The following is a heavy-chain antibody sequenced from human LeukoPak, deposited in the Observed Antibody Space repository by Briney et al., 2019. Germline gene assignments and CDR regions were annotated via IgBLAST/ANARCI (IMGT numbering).Heavy chain of an antibody. V-gene: IGHV1-8*03. D-gene: IGHD1-1*01. CDR2: MNPNSGNT. J-gene: IGHJ3*02. CDR3: ARVRRTAGAVDI. Sequence: ASVKVSCKASGYTFTSYDMNRVRQATGQRLEWMGWMNPNSGNTGYAQKFQGRVTITRNTSISTAYMELSSLRSEDTAVYYCARVRRTAGAVDIWGQGTMVTVSS. CDR1: GYTFTSYD.